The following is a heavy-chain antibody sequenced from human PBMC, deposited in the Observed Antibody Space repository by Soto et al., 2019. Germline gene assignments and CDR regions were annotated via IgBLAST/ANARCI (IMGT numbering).Heavy chain of an antibody. V-gene: IGHV3-30*18. J-gene: IGHJ5*02. CDR2: ISNDGSTI. Sequence: QVQLVESGGGVVQPGRSLRLSCVASGFTFSTYGMHWVRQAPGKGLEWVAVISNDGSTIYYVDSVKGRFTISRDNSKNTVYLQMNSLRAEDTAVYYCAKASWLVCLNWFDPWGQGTLVTVSS. CDR1: GFTFSTYG. CDR3: AKASWLVCLNWFDP. D-gene: IGHD6-19*01.